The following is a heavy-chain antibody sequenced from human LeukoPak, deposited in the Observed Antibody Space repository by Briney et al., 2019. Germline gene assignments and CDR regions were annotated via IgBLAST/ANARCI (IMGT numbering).Heavy chain of an antibody. CDR3: ATRGPYYDSSGYYSY. Sequence: GGSLRLSCAASGFTFSDYYMSWIRQAPGKGLEWVSYISSSGSTIYYADSVKGRFTISRDNAKNSLYLQMNSLRAEDTAVYYCATRGPYYDSSGYYSYWGQGTLVTVSS. CDR2: ISSSGSTI. J-gene: IGHJ4*02. CDR1: GFTFSDYY. V-gene: IGHV3-11*01. D-gene: IGHD3-22*01.